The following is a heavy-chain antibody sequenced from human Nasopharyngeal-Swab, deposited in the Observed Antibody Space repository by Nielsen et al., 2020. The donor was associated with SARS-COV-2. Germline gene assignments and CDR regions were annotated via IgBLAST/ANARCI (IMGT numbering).Heavy chain of an antibody. V-gene: IGHV1-46*01. CDR3: ARILAEDFWSGYYVFDY. CDR1: GYTFTSYY. D-gene: IGHD3-3*01. CDR2: INPSGGST. Sequence: ASVKVSCKASGYTFTSYYMHWVRQAPGQGLEWMGIINPSGGSTSYAQKLQGRVTMTTDTSTSTAYMELRSLRSDDTAVYYCARILAEDFWSGYYVFDYWGQGTLVTVSS. J-gene: IGHJ4*02.